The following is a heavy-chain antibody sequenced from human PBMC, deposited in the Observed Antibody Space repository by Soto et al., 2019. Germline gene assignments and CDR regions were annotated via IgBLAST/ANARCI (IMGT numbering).Heavy chain of an antibody. CDR2: INPSGGSA. V-gene: IGHV1-46*01. J-gene: IGHJ4*02. D-gene: IGHD1-26*01. CDR1: GYTFTSYY. Sequence: ASVKVSCKASGYTFTSYYMHWVRQAPGQGLEWMRIINPSGGSASYAQKFQGRVTMTRDTSTSTVYMELSSLRSEDTAVYYCARRRGSYYFFDYCGQGSLVTVSS. CDR3: ARRRGSYYFFDY.